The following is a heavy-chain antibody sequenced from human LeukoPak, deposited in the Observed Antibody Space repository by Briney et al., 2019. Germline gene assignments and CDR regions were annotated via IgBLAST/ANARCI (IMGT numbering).Heavy chain of an antibody. Sequence: SETLSLTCSVSGGSISSYYWSWIRQPPGKGLERIGYIYYSGSTNYNPSLKSRVTISVDTSKNQFSLKLRSVTAADTAVYYCARAGYSYGPAYYYYYMDVWGKGTTVTVSS. V-gene: IGHV4-59*01. D-gene: IGHD5-18*01. CDR1: GGSISSYY. CDR3: ARAGYSYGPAYYYYYMDV. J-gene: IGHJ6*03. CDR2: IYYSGST.